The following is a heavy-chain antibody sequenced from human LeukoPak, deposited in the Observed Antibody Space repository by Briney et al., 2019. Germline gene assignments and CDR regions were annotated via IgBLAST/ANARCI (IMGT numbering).Heavy chain of an antibody. J-gene: IGHJ4*02. D-gene: IGHD3-10*01. V-gene: IGHV1-18*01. CDR2: ISAYNGNT. Sequence: ASVKVSCKASGYTFTSYGISWVRQAPGQGLEWMGWISAYNGNTNYAQKLQGRVTMTTDTSASTAYMELRSLRSDDTAVYYCAGDQGITMVRGATDYWGQGTLVTVSS. CDR1: GYTFTSYG. CDR3: AGDQGITMVRGATDY.